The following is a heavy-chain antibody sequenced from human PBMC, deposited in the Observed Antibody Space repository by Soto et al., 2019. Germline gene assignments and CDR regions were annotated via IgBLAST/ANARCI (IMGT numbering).Heavy chain of an antibody. Sequence: QVQLVQSGAEVKKPGSSVKVSCKASGGTFSSYTISWVRQAPGQGLEWMVRIIPILGIANYSQKFQGRVTITADNSTSTGYMELSRLRSEDTGVYYRARDDLWFGEQGSWFAPWVQGAMVTVSS. CDR2: IIPILGIA. J-gene: IGHJ5*02. D-gene: IGHD3-10*01. V-gene: IGHV1-69*08. CDR1: GGTFSSYT. CDR3: ARDDLWFGEQGSWFAP.